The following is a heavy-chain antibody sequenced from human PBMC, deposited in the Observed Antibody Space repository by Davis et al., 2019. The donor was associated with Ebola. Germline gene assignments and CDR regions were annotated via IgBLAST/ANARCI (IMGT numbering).Heavy chain of an antibody. CDR1: GYTFTNYY. V-gene: IGHV1-46*01. D-gene: IGHD2-15*01. CDR2: INPSGGST. CDR3: AREEIVVVVAATKDYYYYGMDV. Sequence: ASVKVSCKASGYTFTNYYIHWVRQAPGQGLEWMGIINPSGGSTSYAQKFQGRVTMTRDTSTSTVYMELSSLRSEDTAVYYCAREEIVVVVAATKDYYYYGMDVWGKGTTVTVSS. J-gene: IGHJ6*04.